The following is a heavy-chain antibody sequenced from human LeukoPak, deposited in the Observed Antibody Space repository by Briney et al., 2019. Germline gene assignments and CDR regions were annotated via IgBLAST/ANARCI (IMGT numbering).Heavy chain of an antibody. CDR2: IYTSGST. D-gene: IGHD3-22*01. V-gene: IGHV4-61*02. J-gene: IGHJ4*02. CDR1: GGSISSGSYY. Sequence: PSQTLSLTCTVSGGSISSGSYYWSWIRQPAGKGLEWIGRIYTSGSTNYNPSLKSRVTISVDTSKNQFSLKLSSVTAADTAVYYCASFHYDSSGYIDYWGQGTLVTVSS. CDR3: ASFHYDSSGYIDY.